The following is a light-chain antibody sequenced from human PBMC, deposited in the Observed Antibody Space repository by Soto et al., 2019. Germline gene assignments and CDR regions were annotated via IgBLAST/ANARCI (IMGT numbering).Light chain of an antibody. CDR2: DNT. CDR1: SSHIGAGYG. CDR3: QSYDSSLSGVV. J-gene: IGLJ3*02. V-gene: IGLV1-40*01. Sequence: QSVLTQLPSVCGAPGQRGTISCTGSSSHIGAGYGVHWYQQLPGAAPKLLIYDNTNRPSGVPDRFSSSKSGTSASLGITGLQAEDEADYYCQSYDSSLSGVVFGGGTKLTVL.